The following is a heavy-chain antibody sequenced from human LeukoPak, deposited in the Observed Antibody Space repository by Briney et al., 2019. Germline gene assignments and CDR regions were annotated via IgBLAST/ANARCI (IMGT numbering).Heavy chain of an antibody. J-gene: IGHJ3*02. CDR3: ARGPYCSSTSCYPPDAFDI. CDR1: GFSFRSYG. D-gene: IGHD2-2*01. Sequence: PGRSLRLSCAASGFSFRSYGMHWVRQAPGTGLEWVVVISYDGSNKYYADSVKGRFTISRDNSKNTLYLRINSLRAEDTAVYYCARGPYCSSTSCYPPDAFDIWGQGTVVTVSS. CDR2: ISYDGSNK. V-gene: IGHV3-33*01.